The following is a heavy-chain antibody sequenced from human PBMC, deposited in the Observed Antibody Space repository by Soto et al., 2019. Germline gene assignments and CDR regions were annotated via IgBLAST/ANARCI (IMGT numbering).Heavy chain of an antibody. CDR1: GFTFSSYA. CDR3: AKEGDFLEWLLGSLRAYFDY. Sequence: PGGSLRLSCAASGFTFSSYAMSWVRQAPGKGLEWVSAISGSGGSTYYADSVKGRFTISRDNSKNTLYLQMNSLRAEDTAVYYCAKEGDFLEWLLGSLRAYFDYWGQGTLVTVSS. J-gene: IGHJ4*02. V-gene: IGHV3-23*01. D-gene: IGHD3-3*01. CDR2: ISGSGGST.